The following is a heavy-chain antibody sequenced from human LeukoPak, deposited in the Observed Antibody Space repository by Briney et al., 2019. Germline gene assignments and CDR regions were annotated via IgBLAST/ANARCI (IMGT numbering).Heavy chain of an antibody. V-gene: IGHV1-46*01. CDR1: GYTFTSYY. D-gene: IGHD4-17*01. CDR2: INPSGGST. CDR3: ARAVMTTVTIYYFDY. Sequence: GASVNVSCKASGYTFTSYYMHWVRQAPGQGLEWMGIINPSGGSTSYAQKFQGRVTMTRDTSTSTVYMELSSLRSEDTAVYYCARAVMTTVTIYYFDYWGQGTLVTVSS. J-gene: IGHJ4*02.